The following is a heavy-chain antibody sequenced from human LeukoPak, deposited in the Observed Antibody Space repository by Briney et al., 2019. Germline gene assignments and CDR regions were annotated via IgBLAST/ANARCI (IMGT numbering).Heavy chain of an antibody. V-gene: IGHV3-48*04. CDR1: GFTFISYS. Sequence: GGCLRLSCAASGFTFISYSMNWVRQAPGKGLEWVSYISSSSSTIYYADSVKGRFTISRDNAKNSLYLQMNSLRAEDTAVYYCAREPTRSRIAAAGSGDFDYWGQGTLVTVSS. J-gene: IGHJ4*02. D-gene: IGHD6-13*01. CDR3: AREPTRSRIAAAGSGDFDY. CDR2: ISSSSSTI.